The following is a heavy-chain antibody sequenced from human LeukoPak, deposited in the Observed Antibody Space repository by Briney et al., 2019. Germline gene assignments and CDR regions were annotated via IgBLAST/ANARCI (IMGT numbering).Heavy chain of an antibody. CDR2: INHSGST. Sequence: SETLSLTCGVSGGSFSGYYWNWIRQPPGKGLEWIGEINHSGSTNYNPSLKSRVTISVDTSQKQFSLRLSSVTAADTALYYCARDRAGGLRFLEWLSAFDYWGQGTLVTVSS. V-gene: IGHV4-34*01. CDR3: ARDRAGGLRFLEWLSAFDY. J-gene: IGHJ4*02. D-gene: IGHD3-3*01. CDR1: GGSFSGYY.